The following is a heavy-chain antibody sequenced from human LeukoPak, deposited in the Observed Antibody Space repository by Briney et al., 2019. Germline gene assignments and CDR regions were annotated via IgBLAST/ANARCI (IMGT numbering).Heavy chain of an antibody. J-gene: IGHJ4*02. CDR3: AKDLGVWFGDPGTFDY. CDR1: GFTFSSYA. V-gene: IGHV3-23*01. Sequence: GGSLRLSCEASGFTFSSYAMSWVRQAPGKGLEGVSAISGSGGSTYYADSVKGRFTISRDNSKNTLYLQMNSLRAEDTAVYYCAKDLGVWFGDPGTFDYWGQGTLVTVSS. D-gene: IGHD3-10*01. CDR2: ISGSGGST.